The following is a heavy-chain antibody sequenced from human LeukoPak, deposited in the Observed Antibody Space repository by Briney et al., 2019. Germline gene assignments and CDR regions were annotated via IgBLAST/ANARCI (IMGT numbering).Heavy chain of an antibody. CDR1: GGSFGGYY. J-gene: IGHJ4*02. CDR3: AIQINCSGGSCYPYYFDY. CDR2: INHSGST. D-gene: IGHD2-15*01. V-gene: IGHV4-34*01. Sequence: PSETLSLTCAVYGGSFGGYYWSWIRQPPGKGLEWIGEINHSGSTNYNPSLKSRVTISVDTSKNQFSLKLSSVTAADTAVYYCAIQINCSGGSCYPYYFDYWGQGTLVTVSS.